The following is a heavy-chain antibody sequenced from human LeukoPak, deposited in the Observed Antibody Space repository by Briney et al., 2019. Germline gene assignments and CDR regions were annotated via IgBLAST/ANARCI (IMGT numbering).Heavy chain of an antibody. CDR3: ARERQNKDFWSGGDY. CDR1: GFTFSSYA. CDR2: ISGSGGST. V-gene: IGHV3-23*01. D-gene: IGHD3-3*01. J-gene: IGHJ4*02. Sequence: GGSLRLSCAASGFTFSSYAMSWVRQAPGKGLEWVSAISGSGGSTYYADSVKGRFTISRDNSKNSLYLQMNTLRPEDTAVYYCARERQNKDFWSGGDYWGQGTLVTVSS.